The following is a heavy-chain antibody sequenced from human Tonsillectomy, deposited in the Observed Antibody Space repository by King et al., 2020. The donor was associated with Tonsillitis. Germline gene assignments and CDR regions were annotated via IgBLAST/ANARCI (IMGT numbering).Heavy chain of an antibody. CDR2: IYTSGST. D-gene: IGHD3-10*01. J-gene: IGHJ4*02. Sequence: QLQESGPGLVKPSETLSLTRTVAGGSISSYYWSWIRQPAGKGLEGIGRIYTSGSTNYNPSLKSRVTMSVDTSQNQFSLKLGSVTAADTAVYYCARDWDYGSGSASLDYWGQGTLVTVSS. CDR3: ARDWDYGSGSASLDY. V-gene: IGHV4-4*07. CDR1: GGSISSYY.